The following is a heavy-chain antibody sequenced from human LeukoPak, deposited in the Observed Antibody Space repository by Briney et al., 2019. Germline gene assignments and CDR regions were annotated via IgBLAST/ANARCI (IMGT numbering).Heavy chain of an antibody. CDR2: IYYSGST. CDR3: ARVSGSYPRPFDY. J-gene: IGHJ4*02. V-gene: IGHV4-31*03. CDR1: GGSISSGGYY. Sequence: PSETLSLTCTVSGGSISSGGYYWSWIRQHPGKGLEWIGYIYYSGSTYYNPSLKSRVTISVDTSKNQFSLKLSSMTAADTAVYYCARVSGSYPRPFDYWGQRTLVTVSS. D-gene: IGHD1-26*01.